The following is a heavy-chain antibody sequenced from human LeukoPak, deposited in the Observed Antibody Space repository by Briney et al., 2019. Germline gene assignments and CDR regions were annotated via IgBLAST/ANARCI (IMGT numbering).Heavy chain of an antibody. Sequence: GSLRLSCAASGFTFSNYWMTWVRQAPGKGLEWVANINRDGSERYYVDSVKGRFTISRDDAKSSLYLQMNSLRAEDTAVYYCARRNAMDVWGQGTTVIV. CDR1: GFTFSNYW. J-gene: IGHJ6*02. V-gene: IGHV3-7*03. CDR2: INRDGSER. CDR3: ARRNAMDV.